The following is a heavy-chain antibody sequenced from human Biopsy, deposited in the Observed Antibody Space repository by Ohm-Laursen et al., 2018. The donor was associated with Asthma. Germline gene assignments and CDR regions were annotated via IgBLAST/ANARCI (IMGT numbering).Heavy chain of an antibody. CDR2: ISVYIGNT. Sequence: SVKVSCKASGYTFNSSGITWVRQAPGQGLEWMGWISVYIGNTKVAQKLQDRVTMITDTSTSTAYMELRSLRSDDTAVYFCARAVDYYHYYGIDVWGQGTTVTVS. J-gene: IGHJ6*02. D-gene: IGHD4-23*01. CDR3: ARAVDYYHYYGIDV. CDR1: GYTFNSSG. V-gene: IGHV1-18*01.